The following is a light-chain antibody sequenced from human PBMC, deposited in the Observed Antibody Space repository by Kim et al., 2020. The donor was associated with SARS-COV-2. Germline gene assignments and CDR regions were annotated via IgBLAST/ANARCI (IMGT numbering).Light chain of an antibody. CDR1: QSINTW. Sequence: DIQMTQSPSTLSASVGDRVTIICRASQSINTWLAWYQQKPGKAPKLLIYDASSLQSGVPSRISVSGSGTEFTLTISSLQPDDFATYYCQQYKTYWTFGQGTKVDIK. CDR3: QQYKTYWT. V-gene: IGKV1-5*02. J-gene: IGKJ1*01. CDR2: DAS.